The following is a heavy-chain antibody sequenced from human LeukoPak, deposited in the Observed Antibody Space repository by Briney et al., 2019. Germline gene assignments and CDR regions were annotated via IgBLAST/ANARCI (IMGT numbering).Heavy chain of an antibody. Sequence: GGSLRLSCAASGFTVSSNYMSWVRQAPGKGLEWGSVIYSGGSTYYADSVKGRFTISRDNSKNTLYLQMNSLRAEDTAVYYCASRSSSWLNYFDYWGQGTLVTVSS. D-gene: IGHD6-13*01. CDR2: IYSGGST. CDR3: ASRSSSWLNYFDY. J-gene: IGHJ4*02. V-gene: IGHV3-53*01. CDR1: GFTVSSNY.